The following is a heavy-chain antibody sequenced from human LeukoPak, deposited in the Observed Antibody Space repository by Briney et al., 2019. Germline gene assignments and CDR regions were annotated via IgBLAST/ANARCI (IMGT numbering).Heavy chain of an antibody. CDR3: ARFDVAIVATGFDY. CDR1: GGSFSGYY. V-gene: IGHV4-34*01. CDR2: INHSGST. Sequence: PSETLSLTCAVYGGSFSGYYWSWIRQPPGKGLEWIGEINHSGSTNYNPSLKSRVTISVDTSKNQFSLKLSSVTAADTAVYYCARFDVAIVATGFDYWGQGTLVTVSS. D-gene: IGHD5-12*01. J-gene: IGHJ4*02.